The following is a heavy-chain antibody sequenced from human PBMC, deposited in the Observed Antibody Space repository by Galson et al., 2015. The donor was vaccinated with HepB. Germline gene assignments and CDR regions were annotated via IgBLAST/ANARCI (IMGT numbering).Heavy chain of an antibody. CDR1: GFTFNSYA. J-gene: IGHJ4*02. CDR3: ARDPVGLIVIVMPWGPYFDN. Sequence: SLRLSCAASGFTFNSYAMHWVRQAPGKGLEWVAFISFDGKKRYYADSVRGRSTISRDNSKNTLYLQLNSLRPEDTAVYYCARDPVGLIVIVMPWGPYFDNWGQGALVTVPS. D-gene: IGHD2-21*01. CDR2: ISFDGKKR. V-gene: IGHV3-30*04.